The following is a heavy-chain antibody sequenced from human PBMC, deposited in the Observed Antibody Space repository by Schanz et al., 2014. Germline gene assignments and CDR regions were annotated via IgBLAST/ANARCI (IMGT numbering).Heavy chain of an antibody. CDR3: SEDKQGFRSDDS. CDR2: ITTGGNT. J-gene: IGHJ5*01. D-gene: IGHD1-26*01. CDR1: GFTFSTYA. Sequence: VQLLQSGGALAQPGGSLRLSCSASGFTFSTYAMSWARRTPGKGLEWVSSITTGGNTYYRDSEKGRFIVSRDNSKNTLYFEMKRLRVDDTAVYYCSEDKQGFRSDDSWGQGTLVTVSS. V-gene: IGHV3-23*01.